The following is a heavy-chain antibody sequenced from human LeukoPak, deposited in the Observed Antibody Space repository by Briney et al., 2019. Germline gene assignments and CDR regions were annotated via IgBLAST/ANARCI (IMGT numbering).Heavy chain of an antibody. CDR3: ARDGYYYDSSGKLVCNY. CDR2: IYYSGST. Sequence: SETLSLTCTVSGVSIRSYYWSWIRQPPRKGLEWIGYIYYSGSTNYNPSLKSRVTISVDTSKNQFSLKLSSVTAADTAVYYCARDGYYYDSSGKLVCNYCGEGTLVTVSS. V-gene: IGHV4-59*01. D-gene: IGHD3-22*01. CDR1: GVSIRSYY. J-gene: IGHJ4*02.